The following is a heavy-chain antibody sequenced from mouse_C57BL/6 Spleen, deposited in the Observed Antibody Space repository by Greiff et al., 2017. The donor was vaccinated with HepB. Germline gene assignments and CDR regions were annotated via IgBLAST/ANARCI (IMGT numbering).Heavy chain of an antibody. CDR3: ARSSYSYYSNYWYFDV. D-gene: IGHD2-5*01. V-gene: IGHV1-64*01. J-gene: IGHJ1*03. Sequence: QVQLQQPGAELVKPGASVTLSCKASGYTFTSYWMHWVKQRPGQGLEWIGMIHPNSGSTNYNEKFKSKATLTVDKSSSTAYMQLSSLTSEDSAVYYCARSSYSYYSNYWYFDVWGTGTTVTVSS. CDR2: IHPNSGST. CDR1: GYTFTSYW.